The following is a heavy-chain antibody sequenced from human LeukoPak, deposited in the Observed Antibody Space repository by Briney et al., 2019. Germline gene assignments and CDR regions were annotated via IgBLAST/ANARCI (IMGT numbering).Heavy chain of an antibody. CDR3: ARESAYCGGDCFSNY. CDR2: INPNSGGT. J-gene: IGHJ4*02. V-gene: IGHV1-2*02. CDR1: AYTFTGYY. Sequence: ASVKVSCKASAYTFTGYYMHWVRQAPGQGLEWMGWINPNSGGTNYAQKFQGRVTMTRDTSISTAYMELSRLRSDDTAVYYCARESAYCGGDCFSNYWGQGTLVTVSS. D-gene: IGHD2-21*02.